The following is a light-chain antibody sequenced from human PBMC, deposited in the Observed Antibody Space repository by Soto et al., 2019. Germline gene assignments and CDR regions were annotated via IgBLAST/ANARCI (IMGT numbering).Light chain of an antibody. CDR1: QSISVW. CDR2: KAS. Sequence: DIQMTQSPSTLSASAGDRVTITCRASQSISVWLAWYQQKAGKAPNLLIYKASRLESGVPSRFSGSGSETEFTLTISGLQPGDSATYYCQQYNSYSPTFGQGTEVDIK. V-gene: IGKV1-5*03. CDR3: QQYNSYSPT. J-gene: IGKJ1*01.